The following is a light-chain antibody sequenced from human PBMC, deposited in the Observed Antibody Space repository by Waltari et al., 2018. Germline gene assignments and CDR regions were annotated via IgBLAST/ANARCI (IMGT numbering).Light chain of an antibody. CDR3: GQGTHLPFT. J-gene: IGKJ3*01. CDR1: QSLVHSNGNTY. V-gene: IGKV2-30*02. Sequence: DVMMTQSPLSLPITPGQPASISCRSRQSLVHSNGNTYLSWYQQKPGQPPRRLIYEVSNQDSGVPDRFSGSGAGTDFTLKISRVEAEDVGVYYCGQGTHLPFTFGPGTKLDIK. CDR2: EVS.